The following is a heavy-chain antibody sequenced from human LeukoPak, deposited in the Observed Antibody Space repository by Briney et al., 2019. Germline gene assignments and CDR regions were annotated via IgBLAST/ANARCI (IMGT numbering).Heavy chain of an antibody. Sequence: SETLSLTCTVSGGSISSGGYYWSWIRQHPGKGLEWIGYIYYSGSTYYNPSLKSRVTISVDTSKNQFSLKLSSVTAADTAVYYCARGYGDHAPLDYWGQGTLVTVSS. J-gene: IGHJ4*02. V-gene: IGHV4-31*03. D-gene: IGHD4-17*01. CDR1: GGSISSGGYY. CDR3: ARGYGDHAPLDY. CDR2: IYYSGST.